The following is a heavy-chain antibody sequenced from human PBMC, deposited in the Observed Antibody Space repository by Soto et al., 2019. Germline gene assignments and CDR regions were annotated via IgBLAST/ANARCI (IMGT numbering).Heavy chain of an antibody. Sequence: QVQLQESGPGLVKPSETLSLTCTVSGGSISSYYWSWIRQPPGKGLEWIGYIYYSGSTNYNPSLKSRVTISVDTSKNQISRKLSSVTAEDTAVYYCARLIAAQRTEYFDYWGQGTLVTVSS. D-gene: IGHD6-13*01. CDR2: IYYSGST. J-gene: IGHJ4*02. CDR1: GGSISSYY. V-gene: IGHV4-59*08. CDR3: ARLIAAQRTEYFDY.